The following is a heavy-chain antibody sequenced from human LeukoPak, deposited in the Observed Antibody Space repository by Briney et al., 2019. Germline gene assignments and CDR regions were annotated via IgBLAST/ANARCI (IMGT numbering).Heavy chain of an antibody. CDR1: GYTFTANY. V-gene: IGHV1-2*06. D-gene: IGHD3-10*01. J-gene: IGHJ1*01. CDR3: ARATLVPS. Sequence: ASVKVSFKTSGYTFTANYLHWVRQAPGQGLEWMGRMNPDTGGTNYAQRFQGRVTMTRDTSINTAYMELTGLRFDDTAIYYCARATLVPSWGQGTLVTVSS. CDR2: MNPDTGGT.